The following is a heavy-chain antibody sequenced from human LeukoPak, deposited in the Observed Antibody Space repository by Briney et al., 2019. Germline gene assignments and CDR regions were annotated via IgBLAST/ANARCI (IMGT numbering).Heavy chain of an antibody. Sequence: GGSLRLSCAASGFTFSLYSMNWVRQAPGKGLQWVSSISDSGAKTYYLDSVKGRATISRDNAKNSSYPEMNSLVAEDTAVYYCARDLRGYPYWGQGTLVTVSS. CDR1: GFTFSLYS. D-gene: IGHD3-22*01. CDR3: ARDLRGYPY. CDR2: ISDSGAKT. V-gene: IGHV3-21*01. J-gene: IGHJ1*01.